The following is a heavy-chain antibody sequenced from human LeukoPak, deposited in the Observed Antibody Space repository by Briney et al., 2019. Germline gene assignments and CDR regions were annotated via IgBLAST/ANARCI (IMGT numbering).Heavy chain of an antibody. CDR3: AREVLRLEWELPAGGAFDI. J-gene: IGHJ3*02. Sequence: SETLSLTCAVYGGSFSGYYWSWIRQPPGKGLEWVGYIYYSGSTNYNPSLKSRVTISVDTSKNQSSLKLSSVTAADTAVYYCAREVLRLEWELPAGGAFDIWGQGTMVTVSS. CDR2: IYYSGST. CDR1: GGSFSGYY. V-gene: IGHV4-59*12. D-gene: IGHD1-26*01.